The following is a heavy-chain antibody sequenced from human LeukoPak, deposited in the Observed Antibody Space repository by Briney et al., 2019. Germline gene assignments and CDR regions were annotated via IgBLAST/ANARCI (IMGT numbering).Heavy chain of an antibody. Sequence: GGSLRLSCAASGFTFSSYAMSWVRQAPGKGLEWVSAISGSGGSTYYADSVKGRFTISRDNSKNTLYLQMNSLRAEDTAVYCCAKDFYDYVWGSYRYGIFDYWGQGTLVTVSS. V-gene: IGHV3-23*01. CDR3: AKDFYDYVWGSYRYGIFDY. J-gene: IGHJ4*02. CDR1: GFTFSSYA. CDR2: ISGSGGST. D-gene: IGHD3-16*02.